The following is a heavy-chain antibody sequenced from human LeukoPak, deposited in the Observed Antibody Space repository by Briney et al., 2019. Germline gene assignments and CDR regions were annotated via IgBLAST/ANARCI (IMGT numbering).Heavy chain of an antibody. Sequence: PSGTLSLTCAVSGGSISSSNWWSWVRQPPGEGLEWFGENYHSGSTNYNPSLKSRVTISVDKSKNQFSLKLSSVTAADTAVYYCARGLRYFDWSIPMGAFDIWGQGTMVTVSS. CDR3: ARGLRYFDWSIPMGAFDI. D-gene: IGHD3-9*01. V-gene: IGHV4-4*02. CDR1: GGSISSSNW. J-gene: IGHJ3*02. CDR2: NYHSGST.